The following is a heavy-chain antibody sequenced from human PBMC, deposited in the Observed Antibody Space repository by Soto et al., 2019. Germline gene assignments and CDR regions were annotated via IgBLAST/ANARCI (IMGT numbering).Heavy chain of an antibody. Sequence: QLVESGGGLVQPGRSLRLSCAASGFTFDDFAMHWVRQAPGKGLEWISGINWNSGDIDYADSVRGRFTISRDNAKNALYLQMTSVRAEDAAFYYCARGLYDSGSFYFDFWGQGTLVTVSS. D-gene: IGHD3-10*01. V-gene: IGHV3-9*01. J-gene: IGHJ4*02. CDR3: ARGLYDSGSFYFDF. CDR2: INWNSGDI. CDR1: GFTFDDFA.